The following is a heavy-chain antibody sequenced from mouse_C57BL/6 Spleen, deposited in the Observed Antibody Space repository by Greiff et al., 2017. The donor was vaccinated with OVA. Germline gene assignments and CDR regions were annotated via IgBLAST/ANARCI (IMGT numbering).Heavy chain of an antibody. CDR3: ARRGKITTVVATGAMDY. CDR1: GFTFSDYG. CDR2: ISSGSSTI. J-gene: IGHJ4*01. Sequence: EVKLVESGGGLVKPGGSLKLSCAASGFTFSDYGMHWVRQAPEKGLEWVAYISSGSSTIYYADTVKGRFTISRDNAKNTLFLQMTSLRSEDTAMYYCARRGKITTVVATGAMDYWGQGTSVTVSS. D-gene: IGHD1-1*01. V-gene: IGHV5-17*01.